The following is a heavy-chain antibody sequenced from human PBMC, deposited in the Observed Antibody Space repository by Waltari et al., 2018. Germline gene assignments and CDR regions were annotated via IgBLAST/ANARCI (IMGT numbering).Heavy chain of an antibody. D-gene: IGHD6-19*01. CDR3: AKGEYSSGGDY. Sequence: QVQLVESGGGVVQPGRSLRLSCAASGFTFSSYGMHWVRQAPGKGLEWVAVISYDGSNKYYADSVKGRFTISRDNSKNTLYLQMNSLRAEDTAVYYCAKGEYSSGGDYWGQGTLVTVSS. CDR2: ISYDGSNK. V-gene: IGHV3-30*18. J-gene: IGHJ4*02. CDR1: GFTFSSYG.